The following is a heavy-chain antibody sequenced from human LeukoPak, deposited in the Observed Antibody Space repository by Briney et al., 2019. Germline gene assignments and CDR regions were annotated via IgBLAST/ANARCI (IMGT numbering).Heavy chain of an antibody. J-gene: IGHJ4*02. V-gene: IGHV3-11*01. CDR2: INVNGGAM. D-gene: IGHD6-13*01. CDR1: GFSFKDHY. Sequence: GGSLRLSCAASGFSFKDHYFSWIRQAPGKGLEWVSFINVNGGAMYYADFVKGRFTISRDNAKSLLYLEMNSLRVEDTAVYYCARGPRILAAGSYYFDYWGQGSLVTVSS. CDR3: ARGPRILAAGSYYFDY.